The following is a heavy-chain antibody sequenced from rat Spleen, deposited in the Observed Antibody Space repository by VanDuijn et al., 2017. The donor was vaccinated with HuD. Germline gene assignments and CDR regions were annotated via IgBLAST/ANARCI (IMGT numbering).Heavy chain of an antibody. CDR2: ISYDGSST. CDR3: TTSGDVYYGLAPFDY. CDR1: GFTFSDYY. J-gene: IGHJ2*01. Sequence: EVQLVESDGGLVQPGRSLKLSCAASGFTFSDYYMAWVRQAPTKGLEWVATISYDGSSTYYRDSVKGRFTISRDNAKSTLYLQMDSLRSEDTATYYCTTSGDVYYGLAPFDYWGQGVMVTVSS. V-gene: IGHV5-20*01. D-gene: IGHD1-6*01.